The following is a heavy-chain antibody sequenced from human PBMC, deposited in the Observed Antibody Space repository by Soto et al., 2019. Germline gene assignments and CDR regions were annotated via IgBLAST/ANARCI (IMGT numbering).Heavy chain of an antibody. D-gene: IGHD3-22*01. CDR3: ARVVYYDRSAYGL. J-gene: IGHJ3*01. V-gene: IGHV3-30*03. CDR1: GFTFSSYG. CDR2: ISYDGSNK. Sequence: PGGSLRLSCAASGFTFSSYGMHWVRQAPGKGLEWVAVISYDGSNKYYADSVKGRFTISRDNARNSLYLQMNSLRAEDTAVYYCARVVYYDRSAYGLWGQGTMVTVSS.